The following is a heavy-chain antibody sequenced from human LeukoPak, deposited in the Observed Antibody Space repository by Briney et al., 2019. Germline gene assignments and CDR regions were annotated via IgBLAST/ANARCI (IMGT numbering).Heavy chain of an antibody. Sequence: EASVKVSCKASGYTFTGYDINWVRQATGQGLEWMGWMNPNSGNTGYAQKLQGRVTMTRNTSISTAYMELSSLRSEDTAVYYCARGDFWSGYYTGNYWGQGTLVTVSS. J-gene: IGHJ4*02. D-gene: IGHD3-3*01. CDR1: GYTFTGYD. CDR3: ARGDFWSGYYTGNY. CDR2: MNPNSGNT. V-gene: IGHV1-8*01.